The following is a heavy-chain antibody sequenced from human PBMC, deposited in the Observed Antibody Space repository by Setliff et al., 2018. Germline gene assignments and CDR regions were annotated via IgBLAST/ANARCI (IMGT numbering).Heavy chain of an antibody. D-gene: IGHD3-10*01. V-gene: IGHV5-51*01. J-gene: IGHJ5*02. CDR3: ARHPYYYGSGTYLDNNNRWFDP. CDR2: IYPGDSIT. CDR1: GYSFSTCW. Sequence: ESLKISCKGSGYSFSTCWIGWVRQMPGKGLEWMGIIYPGDSITRYSPSFQGQVTISVDKSINTAYLQWSSPRASDTAIYYCARHPYYYGSGTYLDNNNRWFDPWGQGTLVTVSS.